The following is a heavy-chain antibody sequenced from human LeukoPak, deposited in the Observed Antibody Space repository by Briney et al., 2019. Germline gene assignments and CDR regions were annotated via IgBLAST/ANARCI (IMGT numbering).Heavy chain of an antibody. V-gene: IGHV4-59*01. CDR3: ARDSGYYPN. J-gene: IGHJ4*02. CDR1: GGSISSSY. CDR2: IYYSGST. D-gene: IGHD3-22*01. Sequence: QVQLQESGPGLVKPSETLSLTCTVSGGSISSSYWSWIRQPPGKGLEWIGYIYYSGSTNYNPSLKSRVTISVDTSKNQFSLKLSSVTAADTAVYYCARDSGYYPNWGQGTLVTVSS.